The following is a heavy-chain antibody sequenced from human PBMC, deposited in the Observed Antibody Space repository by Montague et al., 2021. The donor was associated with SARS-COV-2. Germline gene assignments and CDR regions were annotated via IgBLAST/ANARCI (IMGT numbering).Heavy chain of an antibody. Sequence: SETLSLTCAVYGGSFSVHYWTWIRQPPGKGLEWIGQINQSGSTKYNPSLKSRVTISVDTSKNQFSLKLSTVTAADTAVYYCARRRRGIAAAVNWFDPWGQGTLVTVSS. CDR3: ARRRRGIAAAVNWFDP. J-gene: IGHJ5*02. D-gene: IGHD6-13*01. CDR2: INQSGST. V-gene: IGHV4-34*01. CDR1: GGSFSVHY.